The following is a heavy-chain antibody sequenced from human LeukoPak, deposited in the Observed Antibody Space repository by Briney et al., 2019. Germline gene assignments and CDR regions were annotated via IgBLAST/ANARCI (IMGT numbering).Heavy chain of an antibody. J-gene: IGHJ6*03. Sequence: SVKVSCKASGGTFSSYAISWVRQAPGQGLEWMGGIIPIFGTANYAQKFQGRVTITTDESTSTAYMELSSLRSEDTAVYYCARAGMVRGVIITNEYYYYMDVWGKGTTVTASS. D-gene: IGHD3-10*01. CDR1: GGTFSSYA. CDR3: ARAGMVRGVIITNEYYYYMDV. CDR2: IIPIFGTA. V-gene: IGHV1-69*05.